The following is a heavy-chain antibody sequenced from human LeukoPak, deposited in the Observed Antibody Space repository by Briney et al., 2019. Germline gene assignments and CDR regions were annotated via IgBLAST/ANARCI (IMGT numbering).Heavy chain of an antibody. V-gene: IGHV3-30*18. Sequence: GGSLRLSCGASGFTFSSYGVHWVRQAPGKGLEWVAVISYDGSHKYYTDSVKGRFTISRDNSKNTLYLEMNSLRAEDTAVYYCAKEPGETSLFVVDYWGQGALVTVSS. CDR2: ISYDGSHK. CDR3: AKEPGETSLFVVDY. J-gene: IGHJ4*02. CDR1: GFTFSSYG. D-gene: IGHD3-10*01.